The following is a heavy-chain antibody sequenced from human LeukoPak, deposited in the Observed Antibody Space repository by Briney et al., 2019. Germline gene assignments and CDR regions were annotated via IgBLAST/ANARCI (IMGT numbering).Heavy chain of an antibody. CDR2: IIPIFGTA. CDR3: ARALTASLRLPRY. Sequence: SVKVSCKASGGTFSSYAISWVRQAPGQGLEWMGRIIPIFGTANYAQKFQGRVTITTDESTSTAYMELSSLRSEDTAVYYCARALTASLRLPRYWGQGTLVTVSS. CDR1: GGTFSSYA. V-gene: IGHV1-69*05. D-gene: IGHD3-16*01. J-gene: IGHJ4*02.